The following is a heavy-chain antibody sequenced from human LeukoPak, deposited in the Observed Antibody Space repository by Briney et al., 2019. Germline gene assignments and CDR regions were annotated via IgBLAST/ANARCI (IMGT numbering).Heavy chain of an antibody. J-gene: IGHJ4*02. Sequence: PGESLKISCKGSGYSFTSYCIGWVRQMPGKGLEWMGIIYPGDSDTRYSPSFQGQVTISADKSISTAYLQWSSLKASDTAMYYCARLRYYDSSGYYADYWGQGTLVTVSS. V-gene: IGHV5-51*01. CDR2: IYPGDSDT. D-gene: IGHD3-22*01. CDR3: ARLRYYDSSGYYADY. CDR1: GYSFTSYC.